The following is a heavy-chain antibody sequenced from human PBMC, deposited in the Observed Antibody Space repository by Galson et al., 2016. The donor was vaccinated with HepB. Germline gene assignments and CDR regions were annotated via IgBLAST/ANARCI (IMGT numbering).Heavy chain of an antibody. D-gene: IGHD6-6*01. CDR2: MDSSGIT. Sequence: TLSLTCAVSGGSINSGGYYWIWIRQPAGKGLEWLGRMDSSGITRYNPSLKSRVTISVDMSKNQFSLKLSSVTAADTAVYYCVREIAPRPVASYYYAIDVWGQGTTVIVSS. CDR3: VREIAPRPVASYYYAIDV. V-gene: IGHV4-61*02. CDR1: GGSINSGGYY. J-gene: IGHJ6*02.